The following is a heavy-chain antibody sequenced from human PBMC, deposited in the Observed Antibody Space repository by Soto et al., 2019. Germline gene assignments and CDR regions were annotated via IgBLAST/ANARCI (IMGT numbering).Heavy chain of an antibody. V-gene: IGHV3-7*01. J-gene: IGHJ6*03. CDR3: AREGDSDYDILTGYYRRGSRKRDYYYYYMDV. Sequence: GGSLRLSCAASGFTFSSYWMSWVRQAPGKGLEWVANIKQDGSEKYYVDSVKGRFTISRDNAKNSLYLQMNSLRAEDTAVYYCAREGDSDYDILTGYYRRGSRKRDYYYYYMDVSGKGATVTVSS. CDR2: IKQDGSEK. CDR1: GFTFSSYW. D-gene: IGHD3-9*01.